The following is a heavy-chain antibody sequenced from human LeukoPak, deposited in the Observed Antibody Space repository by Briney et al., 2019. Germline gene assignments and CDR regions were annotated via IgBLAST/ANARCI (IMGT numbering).Heavy chain of an antibody. CDR2: ISSDGSIT. V-gene: IGHV3-74*01. J-gene: IGHJ4*02. Sequence: GGSLRLSCAASGFTFSTYWMHWVRHAPGKGLVWVSRISSDGSITSYADFVKGRFTISRDNAKNTLYLQMNSLRAEDTAVYYCARHLNYYLDYWGQGTLVTVSS. CDR3: ARHLNYYLDY. CDR1: GFTFSTYW.